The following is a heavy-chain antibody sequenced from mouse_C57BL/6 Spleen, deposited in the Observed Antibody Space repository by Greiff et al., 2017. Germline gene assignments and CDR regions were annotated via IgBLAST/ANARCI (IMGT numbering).Heavy chain of an antibody. V-gene: IGHV1-82*01. Sequence: QVQLQQSGPELVKPGASVKISCKASGYAFSSSWMNWVKQRPGKGLEWIGRIYPGDGDTNYNGKFKGKATLTADKSSSTAYMQLSSLTSEDSAVYCCARSSSLANGNYEYCDYWGTGTTVTVSS. CDR2: IYPGDGDT. J-gene: IGHJ1*03. CDR1: GYAFSSSW. CDR3: ARSSSLANGNYEYCDY. D-gene: IGHD2-1*01.